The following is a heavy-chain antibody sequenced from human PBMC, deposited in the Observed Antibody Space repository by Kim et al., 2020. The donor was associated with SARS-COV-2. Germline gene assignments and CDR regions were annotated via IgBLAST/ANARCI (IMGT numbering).Heavy chain of an antibody. CDR3: ARRRNWNFFDY. J-gene: IGHJ4*02. V-gene: IGHV4-39*01. CDR1: GGSISSSSYY. D-gene: IGHD1-1*01. CDR2: IYYSGRT. Sequence: SETLSLTCTVSGGSISSSSYYWGWIRQPPGKGLKWIGTIYYSGRTYYNPSLKSRVTISVDTSKNQFSLKLSSVTAADTAVYYCARRRNWNFFDYWGQGTL.